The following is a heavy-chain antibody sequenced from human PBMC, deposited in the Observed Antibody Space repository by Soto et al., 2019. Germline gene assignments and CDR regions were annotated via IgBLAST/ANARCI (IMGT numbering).Heavy chain of an antibody. CDR2: IIPVFGTV. D-gene: IGHD3-16*01. Sequence: QVKLVKSGAEVKKPGSSVKVSCKASGGTFGNSAISWVRQDPGQGLEWMGGIIPVFGTVNYAQKFEGRVTITADESTSTVFMEMSRLTSEDTAVYYCAKVMAAAGYDSWGQGTLVTVSS. V-gene: IGHV1-69*01. CDR1: GGTFGNSA. J-gene: IGHJ4*02. CDR3: AKVMAAAGYDS.